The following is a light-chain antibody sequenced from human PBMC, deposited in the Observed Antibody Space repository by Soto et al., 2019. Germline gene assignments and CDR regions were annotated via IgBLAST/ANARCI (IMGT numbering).Light chain of an antibody. J-gene: IGKJ5*01. CDR2: GAS. V-gene: IGKV3-20*01. CDR1: QTISNKF. Sequence: EIVLTQSPGTLSLSPGERATLSCRASQTISNKFLAWYQQKPGQAPRLLVYGASGRATGIPDRFSGSGSGTDFTLTISRPEPEDFAVYYCQVSGTFGQGTRLEIK. CDR3: QVSGT.